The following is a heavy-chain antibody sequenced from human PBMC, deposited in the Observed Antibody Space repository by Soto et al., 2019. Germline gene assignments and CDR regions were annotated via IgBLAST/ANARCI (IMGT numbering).Heavy chain of an antibody. V-gene: IGHV5-51*01. J-gene: IGHJ4*02. D-gene: IGHD2-8*01. CDR2: VYPADSKT. CDR1: GYSFSNNW. Sequence: GESLKISCKGSGYSFSNNWIGWMRQMPGKGLEWMGIVYPADSKTRYSPSFEGQVTISADNSISTAYLQWSSLKASGTAMYYCAKFRVGGYCTSDVCYQFDNWGLGTLVTVSS. CDR3: AKFRVGGYCTSDVCYQFDN.